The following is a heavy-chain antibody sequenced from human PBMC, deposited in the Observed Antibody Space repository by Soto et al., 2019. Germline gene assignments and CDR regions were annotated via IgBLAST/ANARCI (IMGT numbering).Heavy chain of an antibody. V-gene: IGHV1-18*01. J-gene: IGHJ4*02. CDR2: ISAYNGNT. CDR1: GYTFTSYG. CDR3: ARDSPSQFGMITFGGVIVPPEPFDY. Sequence: GASVKVSCKASGYTFTSYGISWVRQAPGQGLEWMGWISAYNGNTNYAQKLQGRVTMTTDTSTSTAYMELRSLRSDDTAVYYCARDSPSQFGMITFGGVIVPPEPFDYWGQGTLVTVSS. D-gene: IGHD3-16*02.